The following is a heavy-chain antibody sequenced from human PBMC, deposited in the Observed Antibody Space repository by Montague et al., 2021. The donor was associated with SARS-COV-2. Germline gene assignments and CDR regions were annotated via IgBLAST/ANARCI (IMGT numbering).Heavy chain of an antibody. V-gene: IGHV2-70*11. CDR3: ARSSVVRGVSLDY. CDR1: GFSLSTSGMC. CDR2: IDWXDDK. Sequence: PALVKPTQTLTLTCTFSGFSLSTSGMCVSWIRQPPGKALEWLARIDWXDDKHYSTSLKTRLTISQDTSKNQVVLTMTNMDPVDTATYYCARSSVVRGVSLDYWGQGTLVTVSS. D-gene: IGHD3-10*01. J-gene: IGHJ4*02.